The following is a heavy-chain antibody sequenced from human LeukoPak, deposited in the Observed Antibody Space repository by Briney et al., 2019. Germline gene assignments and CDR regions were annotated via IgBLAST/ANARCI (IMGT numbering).Heavy chain of an antibody. J-gene: IGHJ4*02. V-gene: IGHV4-59*08. CDR3: ARRVNSGLLDY. Sequence: SETLSLTCTVSGGSISSYYWSWIRQPPGKGLEWIGYIYYSGSTNYNPSLKSRVTISVDTSKNQFPLKLSSVTAADTAVYYCARRVNSGLLDYWGQGTLVTVSS. CDR2: IYYSGST. CDR1: GGSISSYY. D-gene: IGHD1-26*01.